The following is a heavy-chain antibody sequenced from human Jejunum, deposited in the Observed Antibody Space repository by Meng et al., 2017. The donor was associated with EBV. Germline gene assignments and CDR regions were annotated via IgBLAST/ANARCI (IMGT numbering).Heavy chain of an antibody. V-gene: IGHV1-2*06. CDR2: INCNNGDT. J-gene: IGHJ5*02. CDR3: ARIRYGTGTDWFDP. D-gene: IGHD3-10*01. Sequence: GRVGEAGDEGKKAGASVRVSFKASGYRFTTYFIHWVRQAPGQGLEWMGRINCNNGDTDYAQKFQDRVTMTRDTSITTAYMDLTGLTSNDTAFYYCARIRYGTGTDWFDPWGQGTLVTVSS. CDR1: GYRFTTYF.